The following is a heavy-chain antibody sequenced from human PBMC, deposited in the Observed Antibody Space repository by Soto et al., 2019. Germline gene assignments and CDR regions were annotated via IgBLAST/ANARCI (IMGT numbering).Heavy chain of an antibody. CDR2: INPNSGGT. J-gene: IGHJ6*03. CDR1: GYTFTGYY. D-gene: IGHD1-20*01. Sequence: ASMKVSCKASGYTFTGYYMHWVRQAPGQGLEWMGWINPNSGGTNYAQKFQGWVTMTRDTSISTAYMELSRLRSDDTAVYYCARAGGITGTAPDNGDYYYYMDVWGKGTTVTVSS. CDR3: ARAGGITGTAPDNGDYYYYMDV. V-gene: IGHV1-2*04.